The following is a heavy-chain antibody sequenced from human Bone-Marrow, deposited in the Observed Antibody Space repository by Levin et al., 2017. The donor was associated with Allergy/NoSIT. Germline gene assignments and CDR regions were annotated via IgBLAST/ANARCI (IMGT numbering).Heavy chain of an antibody. D-gene: IGHD5-24*01. J-gene: IGHJ4*02. V-gene: IGHV4-39*01. CDR2: IHYSGST. Sequence: SETLSLTCTVSGGSISSFDSYWGWIRQPPGKGLEWIGSIHYSGSTYTNPSLKSRVTISVATPTNLFSMGWSTVTAAATAVFFCARHFYKYEDPSYFDYWGLGILVTVSS. CDR3: ARHFYKYEDPSYFDY. CDR1: GGSISSFDSY.